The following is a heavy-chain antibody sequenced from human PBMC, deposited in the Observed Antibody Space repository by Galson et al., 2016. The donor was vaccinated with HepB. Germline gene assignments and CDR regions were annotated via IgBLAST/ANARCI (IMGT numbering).Heavy chain of an antibody. CDR2: INGGTGNT. D-gene: IGHD2/OR15-2a*01. Sequence: SVKASCKASGFTLTTYAMQWVRQVPGQRPEWMGWINGGTGNTQYSQKFQGRVTTTRDTSANILYLELSSLRSDDTAVYYCARTFHRCFYDWGQGTLVTVSS. CDR1: GFTLTTYA. J-gene: IGHJ4*02. V-gene: IGHV1-3*01. CDR3: ARTFHRCFYD.